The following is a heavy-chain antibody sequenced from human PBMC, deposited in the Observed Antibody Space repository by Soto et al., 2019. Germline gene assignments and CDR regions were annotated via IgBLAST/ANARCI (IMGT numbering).Heavy chain of an antibody. D-gene: IGHD6-6*01. Sequence: GASVKVSCKVSGYTLTELSMHWVRQAPGKRLEWMGGFDPEDGETIYAQKFQGRVTMTEDTSTDTAYMELSSLRSEDTAVYYCATFPASIAAFDYWGQGTLVTVSS. V-gene: IGHV1-24*01. CDR3: ATFPASIAAFDY. CDR1: GYTLTELS. CDR2: FDPEDGET. J-gene: IGHJ4*02.